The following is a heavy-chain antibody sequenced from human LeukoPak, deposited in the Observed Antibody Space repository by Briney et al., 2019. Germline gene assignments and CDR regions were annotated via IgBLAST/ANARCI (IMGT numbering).Heavy chain of an antibody. CDR3: AKGNVLLWFGESNNDAFDI. V-gene: IGHV3-30*04. CDR1: GFTFSSYA. J-gene: IGHJ3*02. Sequence: PGRSLRLSCAASGFTFSSYAMHWVRQAPGKGLEWVAVISYDGSNKYYADSVKGRFTISRDNAKDSLYVQMNSLRAEDTALYYCAKGNVLLWFGESNNDAFDIWGQGTMVTVSS. D-gene: IGHD3-10*01. CDR2: ISYDGSNK.